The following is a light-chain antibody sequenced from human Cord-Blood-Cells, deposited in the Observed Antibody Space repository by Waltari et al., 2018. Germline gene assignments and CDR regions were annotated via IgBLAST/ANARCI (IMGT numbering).Light chain of an antibody. J-gene: IGLJ1*01. V-gene: IGLV2-14*01. CDR2: DVS. Sequence: QSALTQPASVSGSPGQSITISCTGTSSDAGGYNHVSWYQQHPGKAPKLMIYDVSKRPSGVSNRFSGSKSGNTASLTISGLQAEDEADYYCSSYTSSSPYVFGTGTKVTVL. CDR3: SSYTSSSPYV. CDR1: SSDAGGYNH.